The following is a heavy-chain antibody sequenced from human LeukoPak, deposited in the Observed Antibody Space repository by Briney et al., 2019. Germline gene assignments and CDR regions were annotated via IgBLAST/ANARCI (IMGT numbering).Heavy chain of an antibody. D-gene: IGHD4-17*01. J-gene: IGHJ2*01. Sequence: PSETLSLTCAVSGGSISSGGYSWSWIRQPPGKGLEWIGYIYHSGSTYYNPSLKSRVTISVDRSKNQFSLKLSSGTAADTAVYYCARSPIYGRGYFDLWGRGTLVPVSS. V-gene: IGHV4-30-2*01. CDR2: IYHSGST. CDR1: GGSISSGGYS. CDR3: ARSPIYGRGYFDL.